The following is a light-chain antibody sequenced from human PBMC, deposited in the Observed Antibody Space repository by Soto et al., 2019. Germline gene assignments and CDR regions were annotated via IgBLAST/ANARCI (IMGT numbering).Light chain of an antibody. CDR1: QSISSW. J-gene: IGKJ1*01. CDR2: KSS. CDR3: QQYSSYST. Sequence: DIQMTQSPSTLSASVGDRVTITCRASQSISSWLAWYQQKPGKAPKLLIYKSSNLESGVPSRFSGSGSRTEFSLTISSLQPDDVATYYCQQYSSYSTFGQGTKVEIK. V-gene: IGKV1-5*03.